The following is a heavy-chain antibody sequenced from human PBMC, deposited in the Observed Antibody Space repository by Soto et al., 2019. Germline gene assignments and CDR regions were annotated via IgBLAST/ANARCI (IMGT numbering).Heavy chain of an antibody. Sequence: EVQLVQSGAEVKKPGESLRISCKGSGYSFTSYWISWVRQMPGKGLEWMGRIDPSDSYTNYSPSFQGHVTISAAKSISTAYLQWSSLKASDTAMYYCARARIAARTISYYYYGMDVWGQGTTVTVSS. D-gene: IGHD6-6*01. CDR3: ARARIAARTISYYYYGMDV. J-gene: IGHJ6*02. V-gene: IGHV5-10-1*03. CDR2: IDPSDSYT. CDR1: GYSFTSYW.